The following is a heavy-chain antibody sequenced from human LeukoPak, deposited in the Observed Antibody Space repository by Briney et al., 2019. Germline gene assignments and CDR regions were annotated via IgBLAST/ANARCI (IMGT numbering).Heavy chain of an antibody. CDR3: ASGLRRIQLWLLDY. V-gene: IGHV4-4*07. J-gene: IGHJ4*02. Sequence: SETLSLTCTVAGGSISMYYWSWIRQPAGKGLEWIGRIYTRVSTNYNPSLKSRVTMSVDTSKNQFSLKLSSVTAADTAVYYCASGLRRIQLWLLDYWGQGTLVTVSS. CDR2: IYTRVST. D-gene: IGHD5-18*01. CDR1: GGSISMYY.